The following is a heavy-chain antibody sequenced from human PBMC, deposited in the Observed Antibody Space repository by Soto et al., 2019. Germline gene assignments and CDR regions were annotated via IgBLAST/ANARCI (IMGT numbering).Heavy chain of an antibody. D-gene: IGHD3-3*01. CDR2: IIPIFGTA. Sequence: SVKVSCKASGGTFSSYSISWVLQAPGQGLEWMGGIIPIFGTANYAQKFQGRVTITADKSTSTAYMELSSLRSEDTAVYYCAREPHTIFGVVTSYGMDVWGQGTTVTVSS. J-gene: IGHJ6*02. CDR1: GGTFSSYS. CDR3: AREPHTIFGVVTSYGMDV. V-gene: IGHV1-69*06.